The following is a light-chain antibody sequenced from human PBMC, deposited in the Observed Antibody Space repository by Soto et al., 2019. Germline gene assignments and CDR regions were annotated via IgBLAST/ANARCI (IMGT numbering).Light chain of an antibody. Sequence: DIRMTQSPSSLSASVGDRVTITCQASQDISNYLNWYQQKPGKAPKLLIYAASSLQSGVPSRFSGSGSGTDFTLTISSLQPEDFATYYCQQSYSTPLTFGGGTKVDIK. V-gene: IGKV1-39*01. CDR3: QQSYSTPLT. CDR2: AAS. J-gene: IGKJ4*01. CDR1: QDISNY.